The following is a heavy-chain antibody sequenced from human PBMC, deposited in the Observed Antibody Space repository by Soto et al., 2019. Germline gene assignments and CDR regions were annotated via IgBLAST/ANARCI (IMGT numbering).Heavy chain of an antibody. J-gene: IGHJ4*02. D-gene: IGHD6-19*01. V-gene: IGHV3-23*01. CDR2: ISGSGDCT. CDR3: AKSASSGWYPSNYFDY. CDR1: GFTFSSYA. Sequence: GGSLRLSCAASGFTFSSYAMSWVRQAPGKGLEWVSVISGSGDCTYYADSVKGRFTISRDNSKDTLYLQMNSLRAEDTAVYYCAKSASSGWYPSNYFDYWGQGTLVTVSS.